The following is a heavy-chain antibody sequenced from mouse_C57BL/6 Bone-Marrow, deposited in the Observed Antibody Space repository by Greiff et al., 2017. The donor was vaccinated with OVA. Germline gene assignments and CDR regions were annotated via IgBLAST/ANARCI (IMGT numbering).Heavy chain of an antibody. D-gene: IGHD2-1*01. CDR1: GYTFTSYW. Sequence: QVQLKQPGAELVKPGASVKLSCKASGYTFTSYWMHWVKQRPGQGLEWIGMIHPNSGSTNYNEKFKSKATLTVDKSSSTAYMQLSSLTSEDSAVYYCARGGHGNNYWYFDVWGTGTTVTVSS. CDR3: ARGGHGNNYWYFDV. J-gene: IGHJ1*03. V-gene: IGHV1-64*01. CDR2: IHPNSGST.